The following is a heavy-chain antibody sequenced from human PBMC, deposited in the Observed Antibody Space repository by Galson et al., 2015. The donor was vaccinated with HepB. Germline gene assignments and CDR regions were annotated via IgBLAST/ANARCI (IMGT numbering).Heavy chain of an antibody. D-gene: IGHD3-22*01. CDR3: ARGQDYYDSSGYSYYFDY. CDR1: GFTFSSYD. CDR2: IGTAGDT. J-gene: IGHJ4*02. Sequence: SLRLSCAASGFTFSSYDMHWVRQATGKGLEWVSAIGTAGDTYYPGSVKGRFTISRENAKNSLYLQMNSLRAGDTAVYYCARGQDYYDSSGYSYYFDYWGQGTLVTVSS. V-gene: IGHV3-13*04.